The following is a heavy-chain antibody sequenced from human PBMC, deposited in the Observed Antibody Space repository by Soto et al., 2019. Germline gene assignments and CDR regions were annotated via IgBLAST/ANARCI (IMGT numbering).Heavy chain of an antibody. J-gene: IGHJ4*02. Sequence: SLRLSCAASGFTFDDHAMHWVRQAPGRGLEWVSGISWNSNSIGYADSVKGRFTISRDNAKNSLYLQMNSLRTEDTALYYCAKSEYGDEYWGQGX. D-gene: IGHD4-17*01. V-gene: IGHV3-9*01. CDR1: GFTFDDHA. CDR2: ISWNSNSI. CDR3: AKSEYGDEY.